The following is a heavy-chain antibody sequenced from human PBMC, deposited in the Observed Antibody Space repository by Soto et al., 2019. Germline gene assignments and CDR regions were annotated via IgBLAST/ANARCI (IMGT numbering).Heavy chain of an antibody. J-gene: IGHJ6*02. D-gene: IGHD2-2*01. CDR1: GFTFSSYS. Sequence: EVQLVESGGGLVQPGGSLRLSRAASGFTFSSYSMNWVRQAPGKGLEWVSYISSSSSTIYYADSVKGRFTISRDNAKNSLYLQMNSLRAEDTAVYYCAVVPAANGHYGMDVWGQGTTVTVSS. V-gene: IGHV3-48*01. CDR3: AVVPAANGHYGMDV. CDR2: ISSSSSTI.